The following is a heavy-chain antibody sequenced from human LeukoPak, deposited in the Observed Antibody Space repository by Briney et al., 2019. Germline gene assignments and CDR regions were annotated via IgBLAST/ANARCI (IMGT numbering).Heavy chain of an antibody. CDR3: ATTLRNKPP. J-gene: IGHJ4*02. D-gene: IGHD5-12*01. V-gene: IGHV1-8*01. CDR2: MNPNSGIT. Sequence: NWVRQATGQGLEWVGYMNPNSGITGYAQKFQGRVTMTWNTAMSTAYMELSSLTSEDTAVYYCATTLRNKPPWGQGTLVTVSS.